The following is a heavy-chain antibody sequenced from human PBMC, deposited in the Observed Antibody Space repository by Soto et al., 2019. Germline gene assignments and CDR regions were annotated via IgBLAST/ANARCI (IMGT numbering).Heavy chain of an antibody. CDR1: GFTFSSNI. D-gene: IGHD2-2*01. Sequence: GSLRVSCAESGFTFSSNIMNWVRQAPGKGLEWVPYISSTGSSIYYADSVNGRFTISRYNAKNSLYLQMNSLRDEDTAVYYCATTSWHYRFDYWGQGTLVTVSS. CDR2: ISSTGSSI. J-gene: IGHJ4*02. CDR3: ATTSWHYRFDY. V-gene: IGHV3-48*02.